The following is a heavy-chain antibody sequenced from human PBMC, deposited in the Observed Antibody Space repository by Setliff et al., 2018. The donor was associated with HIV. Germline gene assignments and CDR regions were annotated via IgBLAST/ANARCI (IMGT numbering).Heavy chain of an antibody. V-gene: IGHV4-4*09. CDR3: ARQRANWNSEPFDI. D-gene: IGHD1-7*01. CDR2: TYTSWST. Sequence: LSLPCTFSVGSICTYYWSWIRQSPGKGLEWIVYTYTSWSTRYNPSLERRVTISVDTSNNQCSLTLNSVTAADTAVYYCARQRANWNSEPFDIWGKGTRVTVS. CDR1: VGSICTYY. J-gene: IGHJ3*02.